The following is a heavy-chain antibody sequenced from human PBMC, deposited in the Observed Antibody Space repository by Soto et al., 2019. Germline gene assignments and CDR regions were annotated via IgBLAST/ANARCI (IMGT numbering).Heavy chain of an antibody. J-gene: IGHJ3*02. V-gene: IGHV3-13*01. CDR2: IGTAGDT. CDR1: GFTFSSYD. CDR3: ARVYYYDSSAPGGAFDI. D-gene: IGHD3-22*01. Sequence: GGSLRLSCAASGFTFSSYDMHWVRQATGKGLEWVSAIGTAGDTYYPGSVKGRFTISRENAKNSLYLQMNSLRAEDTAVYYCARVYYYDSSAPGGAFDIWGQGTMVTVSS.